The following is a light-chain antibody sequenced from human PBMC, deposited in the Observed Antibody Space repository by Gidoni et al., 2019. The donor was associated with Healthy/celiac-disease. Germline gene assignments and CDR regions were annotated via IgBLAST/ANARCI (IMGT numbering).Light chain of an antibody. J-gene: IGKJ1*01. CDR2: LGS. V-gene: IGKV2-28*01. CDR3: MQALQTRWT. CDR1: QSLLHSNGYNY. Sequence: DIVMTPSPLPLPVTPGEPASISCRSSQSLLHSNGYNYLNWYLQKPGQSPQLLIYLGSNRASGVPDRFSGSGSGTAFTLKSRRVEDEDVGVYYCMQALQTRWTFGQXTKVEIK.